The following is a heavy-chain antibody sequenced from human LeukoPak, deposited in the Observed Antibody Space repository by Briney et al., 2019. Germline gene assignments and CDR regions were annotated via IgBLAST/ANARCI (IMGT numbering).Heavy chain of an antibody. V-gene: IGHV1-69*13. Sequence: SVKVSCKAPGGTFSSYAISWVRQAPGQGLEWMGGIIPIFGTANYAQKFQGRVTITADESTSTAYMELSSLRSEDTAVYYCARDQNMITFGGVIVTTGSFDYWGQGTLVTVSS. J-gene: IGHJ4*02. CDR2: IIPIFGTA. CDR3: ARDQNMITFGGVIVTTGSFDY. D-gene: IGHD3-16*02. CDR1: GGTFSSYA.